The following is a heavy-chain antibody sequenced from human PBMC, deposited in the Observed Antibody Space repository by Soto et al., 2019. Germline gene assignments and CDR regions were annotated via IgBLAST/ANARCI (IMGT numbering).Heavy chain of an antibody. CDR3: ARDRRAVAGTEYFDY. V-gene: IGHV4-4*08. D-gene: IGHD6-19*01. CDR2: VYTSGST. J-gene: IGHJ4*02. CDR1: GASIRSYY. Sequence: PSETLSLTCSVSGASIRSYYWHWIRQPPGKGLEWIGYVYTSGSTNYNPSLKSRVTMSVDTSKNQFSLKLSSVTAADTAVYYCARDRRAVAGTEYFDYWGQGTLVTVSS.